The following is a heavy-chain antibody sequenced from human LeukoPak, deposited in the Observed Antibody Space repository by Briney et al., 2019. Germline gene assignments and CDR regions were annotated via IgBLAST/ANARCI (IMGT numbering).Heavy chain of an antibody. CDR1: GGSISSYY. J-gene: IGHJ4*02. D-gene: IGHD6-19*01. V-gene: IGHV4-4*07. CDR2: IYTSGST. Sequence: SETLSLTCTVCGGSISSYYWSWIRQPAGKGLELIGRIYTSGSTNYNPSLKSRLTMSVDTSKNQFSLKLSSVTAADTAVYYCASSPLSVAGDTFDYWGQGSLVTVSS. CDR3: ASSPLSVAGDTFDY.